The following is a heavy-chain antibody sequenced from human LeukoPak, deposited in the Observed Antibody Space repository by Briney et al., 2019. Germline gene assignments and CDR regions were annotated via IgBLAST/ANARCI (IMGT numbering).Heavy chain of an antibody. J-gene: IGHJ5*02. CDR2: IRSKPYGGTT. Sequence: GGSLRLSCTGSGFTFGDYAMGWFRQAPGKGLEWVGFIRSKPYGGTTQYAASVKGRFTVSRDDSKRIVYLQMNSLKTEDTAVYYCTRDQIGYCSGGSCPRFDPWGQGTLVTVSS. CDR3: TRDQIGYCSGGSCPRFDP. D-gene: IGHD2-15*01. CDR1: GFTFGDYA. V-gene: IGHV3-49*03.